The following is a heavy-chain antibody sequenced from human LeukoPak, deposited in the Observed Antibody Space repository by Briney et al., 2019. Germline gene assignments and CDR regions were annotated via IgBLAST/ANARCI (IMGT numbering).Heavy chain of an antibody. Sequence: GSVRVSCTVSGYTLTELYMNWVRQAPGKGLEWVGGFNPEDGETIYAQTFQGRVTITEDKAKNTAYMQLSSLISEDTAVYYCATVNDFWICYRVINWFDPWGQGTLVTVSS. CDR1: GYTLTELY. D-gene: IGHD3-3*01. CDR3: ATVNDFWICYRVINWFDP. V-gene: IGHV1-24*01. J-gene: IGHJ5*02. CDR2: FNPEDGET.